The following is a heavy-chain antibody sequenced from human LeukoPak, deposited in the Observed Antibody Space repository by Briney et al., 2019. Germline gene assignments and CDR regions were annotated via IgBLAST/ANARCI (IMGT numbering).Heavy chain of an antibody. V-gene: IGHV4-34*01. J-gene: IGHJ3*02. CDR3: ARGLMYGNFDI. D-gene: IGHD3-10*02. Sequence: SETLSLTCAVYGGSFSGYYWCWIRQPPGKGLEWIGEINHSGSTNYNPSLKSRVTISVDTSKNQFSLKLSSVTAADTAVYYCARGLMYGNFDIWGQGTMVTVSS. CDR2: INHSGST. CDR1: GGSFSGYY.